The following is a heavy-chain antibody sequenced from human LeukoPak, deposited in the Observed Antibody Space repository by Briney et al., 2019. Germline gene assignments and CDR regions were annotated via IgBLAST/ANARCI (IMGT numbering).Heavy chain of an antibody. V-gene: IGHV3-74*01. Sequence: GGSLRLSCTVSGFTFNSYWMHWVRQAPGKGLVWVSRINSDGSSTSYADSVKGRFTISRDNAKNTLYLQMNSLRAEDTAVYYCARDHPDYGSGSEYYYYYYMDVWGKGPRSPSP. CDR1: GFTFNSYW. CDR2: INSDGSST. D-gene: IGHD3-10*01. J-gene: IGHJ6*03. CDR3: ARDHPDYGSGSEYYYYYYMDV.